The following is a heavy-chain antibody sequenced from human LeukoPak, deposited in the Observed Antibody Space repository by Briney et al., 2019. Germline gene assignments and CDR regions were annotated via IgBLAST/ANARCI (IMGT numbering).Heavy chain of an antibody. CDR3: ARLAWAAAGTGYFQH. CDR2: IYYSGST. D-gene: IGHD6-13*01. V-gene: IGHV4-59*08. J-gene: IGHJ1*01. CDR1: GGSISSYY. Sequence: PSETLSLTCTVSGGSISSYYWSWIRQPPGKGLEWIGYIYYSGSTNYNPSLKSRVTISVDTSKNQFSLKLSSVTAADTAVYYCARLAWAAAGTGYFQHWGQGTLVTVSS.